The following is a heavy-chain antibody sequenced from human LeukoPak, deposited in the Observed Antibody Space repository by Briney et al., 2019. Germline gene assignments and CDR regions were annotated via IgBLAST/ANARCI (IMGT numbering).Heavy chain of an antibody. CDR1: GGSFSGNY. CDR3: ARGTGASDYYYYGMDV. D-gene: IGHD1-26*01. CDR2: INHRGST. Sequence: SETLSLTCAVYGGSFSGNYWSWICQPPGKGLEWIGEINHRGSTSYNPSLKSRVTISVDTSKNQFSLKLGSVTAADTAVYYCARGTGASDYYYYGMDVWGQGTTVTVSS. J-gene: IGHJ6*02. V-gene: IGHV4-34*01.